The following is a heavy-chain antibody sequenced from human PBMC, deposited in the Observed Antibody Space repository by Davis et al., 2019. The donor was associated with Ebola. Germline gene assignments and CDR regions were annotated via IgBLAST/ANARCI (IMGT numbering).Heavy chain of an antibody. Sequence: GESLKISCAASGFTFSSYGMHWVRQAPGKGLEWVAVISYDGSNKYYADSVKGRFTISRDNSKNTLYLQMNSLRAEDTAVYYCARDHVPIVVVPAAIIYYYYGMDVWGQGTTVTVSS. CDR1: GFTFSSYG. CDR2: ISYDGSNK. J-gene: IGHJ6*02. CDR3: ARDHVPIVVVPAAIIYYYYGMDV. D-gene: IGHD2-2*01. V-gene: IGHV3-30*03.